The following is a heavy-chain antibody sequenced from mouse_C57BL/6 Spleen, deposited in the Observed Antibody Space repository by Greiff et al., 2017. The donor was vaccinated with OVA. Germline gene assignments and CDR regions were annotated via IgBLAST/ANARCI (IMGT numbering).Heavy chain of an antibody. CDR2: INPNNGGT. V-gene: IGHV1-18*01. J-gene: IGHJ1*03. CDR3: ASSGTYWYFDV. CDR1: GYTFTDYN. Sequence: VQLKESGPELVKPGASVKIPCKASGYTFTDYNMDWVKQSHGKSLEWIGDINPNNGGTIYNQKFKGKATLTVDKSSSTAYMELRSLTSEDTAVYYCASSGTYWYFDVWGTGTTVTVSS. D-gene: IGHD4-1*01.